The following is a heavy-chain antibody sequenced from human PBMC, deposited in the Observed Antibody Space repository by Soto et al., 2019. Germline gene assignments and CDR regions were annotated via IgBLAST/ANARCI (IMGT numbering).Heavy chain of an antibody. J-gene: IGHJ3*02. V-gene: IGHV5-51*01. CDR2: FYPGDSDT. CDR3: ARHPVDDAFGI. CDR1: GYSFTFYW. Sequence: EVQLVQSGAGVKKPGESLKISCNGSGYSFTFYWIGWVRQMPGKGLEWMGTFYPGDSDTRYSPSFQGQVIFAADKYISTAYLQASSLKASDTAMDYCARHPVDDAFGIGGQWTMVTVSS.